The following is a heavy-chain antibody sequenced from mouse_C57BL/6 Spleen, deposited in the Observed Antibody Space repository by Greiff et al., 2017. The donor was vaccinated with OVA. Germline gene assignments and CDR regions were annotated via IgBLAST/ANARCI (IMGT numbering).Heavy chain of an antibody. CDR3: ASNFFAY. CDR2: IDPEGGET. J-gene: IGHJ3*01. D-gene: IGHD4-1*02. Sequence: EVKLQESGAELVKPGASVKLSCKASGFNIKDYYMHWVKQRTEQGLEWIGRIDPEGGETKYAPNFQGKATRTADTSSNTAYLQLSSLTSEDTAVYYCASNFFAYWGQGTLVTVSA. CDR1: GFNIKDYY. V-gene: IGHV14-2*01.